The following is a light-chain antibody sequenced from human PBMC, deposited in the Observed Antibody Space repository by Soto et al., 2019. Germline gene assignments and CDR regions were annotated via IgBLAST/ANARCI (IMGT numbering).Light chain of an antibody. CDR3: QSTDSNGNYV. J-gene: IGLJ1*01. CDR2: KDR. V-gene: IGLV3-25*02. Sequence: SYELTQPPSVSVSPGQTAKITCSGDALPKQYTYWYQQKPGQAPVLVIYKDRERPSRIPERFSGSTSGTTVTLTISGVQAEDEADYHCQSTDSNGNYVFGAGTKVTVL. CDR1: ALPKQY.